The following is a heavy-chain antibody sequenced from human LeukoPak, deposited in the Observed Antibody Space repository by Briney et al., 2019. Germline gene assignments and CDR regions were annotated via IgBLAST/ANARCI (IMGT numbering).Heavy chain of an antibody. CDR2: IKQDGSET. Sequence: GGSLRLSCAASGFTFSGYWMSWVRQAPGKGLEWVANIKQDGSETYYVDSVKGRFTISRDNAKNSLYLQMNSLRAEDTAVYYCARVRGGYCSSISCQGAFDYWGQGTLVTVSS. J-gene: IGHJ4*02. V-gene: IGHV3-7*01. D-gene: IGHD2-2*01. CDR3: ARVRGGYCSSISCQGAFDY. CDR1: GFTFSGYW.